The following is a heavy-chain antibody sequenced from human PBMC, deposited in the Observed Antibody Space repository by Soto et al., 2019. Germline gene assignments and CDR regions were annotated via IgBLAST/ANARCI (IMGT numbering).Heavy chain of an antibody. CDR1: GDSITSTFYY. D-gene: IGHD1-26*01. Sequence: SGTLSITCGVSGDSITSTFYYWGWNRQPPGKGLEWIGTIYYSGSTYYNPSLKSRVTVSVDTSKNHFSLSLYSVTAADTALYFCARWNSWFGGSYVDYWGQGALVTV. CDR2: IYYSGST. V-gene: IGHV4-39*02. J-gene: IGHJ4*02. CDR3: ARWNSWFGGSYVDY.